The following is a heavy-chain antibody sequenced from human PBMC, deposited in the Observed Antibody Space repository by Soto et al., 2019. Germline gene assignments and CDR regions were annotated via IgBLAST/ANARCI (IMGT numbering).Heavy chain of an antibody. CDR3: ARSEGSSWYYFDY. Sequence: SETLSLTCTVSGGSISSGGYYWSWIRQHPGKGLEWIGYIYYSGSTYYNPSLKSRVTISVDTSKNQFSLKLSSVTAADTAVYYCARSEGSSWYYFDYWGQGTLVTVSS. V-gene: IGHV4-31*03. CDR1: GGSISSGGYY. D-gene: IGHD6-13*01. CDR2: IYYSGST. J-gene: IGHJ4*02.